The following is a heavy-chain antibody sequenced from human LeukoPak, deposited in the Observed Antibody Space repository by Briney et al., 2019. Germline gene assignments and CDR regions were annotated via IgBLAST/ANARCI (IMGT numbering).Heavy chain of an antibody. J-gene: IGHJ5*02. Sequence: SLKVSCKASGYVFTGYYMHWVRQAPGQGLEWMGGIIPIFGTTNYAQKFQGRVTITADESTSTAYMELSSLRSEDTAVYYCARGSNYYDSGKGWFDPWGQGTLVTVSS. CDR3: ARGSNYYDSGKGWFDP. V-gene: IGHV1-69*13. CDR2: IIPIFGTT. CDR1: GYVFTGYY. D-gene: IGHD3-10*01.